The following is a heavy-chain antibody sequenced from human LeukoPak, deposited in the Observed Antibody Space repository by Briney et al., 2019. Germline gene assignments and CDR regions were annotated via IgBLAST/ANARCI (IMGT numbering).Heavy chain of an antibody. CDR3: AKEGRSLQTY. CDR1: GFMFSSNW. D-gene: IGHD5-24*01. J-gene: IGHJ4*02. V-gene: IGHV3-7*03. CDR2: IKEDGTET. Sequence: GGSLRPSCAASGFMFSSNWMSWVRLTPGKGLEWVANIKEDGTETYYVDSVKGRFTISRDNAKNSLYLQMNSLRVEDTAVYYCAKEGRSLQTYWGQGTLVTVSS.